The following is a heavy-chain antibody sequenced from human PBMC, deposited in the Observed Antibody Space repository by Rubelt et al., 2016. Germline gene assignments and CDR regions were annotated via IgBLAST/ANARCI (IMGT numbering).Heavy chain of an antibody. CDR3: ARGGITGTFDY. CDR2: IYHSGST. V-gene: IGHV4-38-2*02. Sequence: QVQLQESGPGLVKPSETLSLTCTVSGYSISSGYYWGWIRQPPGKGLEWIGSIYHSGSTYYNPSLKSRVTISVDTSKNQFSLKLSSVTAADTAVYYCARGGITGTFDYWGQGTLVTVSS. CDR1: GYSISSGYY. J-gene: IGHJ4*02. D-gene: IGHD1-20*01.